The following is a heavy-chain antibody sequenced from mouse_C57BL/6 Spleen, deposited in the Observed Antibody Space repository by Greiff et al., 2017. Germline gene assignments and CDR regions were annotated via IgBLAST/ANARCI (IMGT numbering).Heavy chain of an antibody. D-gene: IGHD1-1*01. J-gene: IGHJ1*03. Sequence: EVQLVESGGGLVKPGASLKLSCAASGFTFSDYGMHWVRQAPEKGLEWVAYISRGSSTIYYADTVKGRFTIYRDKDNNTRFLQLTSQRSEDTAMDYCVRESYCDGSIRYVDVWGTGTTVTVSS. CDR3: VRESYCDGSIRYVDV. CDR1: GFTFSDYG. CDR2: ISRGSSTI. V-gene: IGHV5-17*01.